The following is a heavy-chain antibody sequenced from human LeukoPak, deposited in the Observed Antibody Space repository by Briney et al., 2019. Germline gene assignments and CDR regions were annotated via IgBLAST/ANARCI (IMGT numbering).Heavy chain of an antibody. J-gene: IGHJ6*03. CDR2: IYYSGST. V-gene: IGHV4-30-4*07. CDR3: ARHLVRGVIPYYMDV. D-gene: IGHD3-10*01. Sequence: SETLSLTCAVSGGSISSGGYSWSWIRQPPGKGLEWIGYIYYSGSTYYNPSLKSRVTISVDTSKNQFSLKLSSVTAADTAVYYCARHLVRGVIPYYMDVWGKGTTVTVSS. CDR1: GGSISSGGYS.